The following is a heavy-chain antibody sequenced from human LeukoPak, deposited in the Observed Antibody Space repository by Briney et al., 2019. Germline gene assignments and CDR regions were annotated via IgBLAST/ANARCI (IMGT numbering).Heavy chain of an antibody. Sequence: ASVKVSCKASGYTFTSYDINWVRQATGQGLKWMGWMNPNSGNTGYAQKFQGRVTMTRNTSISTAYMELSSLRSEDTAVYYCAREGTGDQDYYYYGMDVWGQGTTVTVSS. D-gene: IGHD7-27*01. V-gene: IGHV1-8*01. CDR1: GYTFTSYD. J-gene: IGHJ6*02. CDR3: AREGTGDQDYYYYGMDV. CDR2: MNPNSGNT.